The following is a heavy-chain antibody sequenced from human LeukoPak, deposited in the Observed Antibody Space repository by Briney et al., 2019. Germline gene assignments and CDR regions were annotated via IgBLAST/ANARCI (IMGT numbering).Heavy chain of an antibody. CDR2: IYYSGST. CDR3: ARVRYYYDCSGRHHAFDI. V-gene: IGHV4-59*01. CDR1: GGSISSYY. Sequence: SETLSLTCTVSGGSISSYYWSWIRQPPGKGLEWIGYIYYSGSTNYNPSLKSRVTISVDTSKNQFSLKLSSVTAADTAVYYCARVRYYYDCSGRHHAFDIWGQGTMVTVSS. D-gene: IGHD3-22*01. J-gene: IGHJ3*02.